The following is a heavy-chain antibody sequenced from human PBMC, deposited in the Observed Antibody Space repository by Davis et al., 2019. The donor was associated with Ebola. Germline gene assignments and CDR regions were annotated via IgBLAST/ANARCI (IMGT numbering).Heavy chain of an antibody. CDR2: ISSSSSTI. CDR1: GFTFGDYA. CDR3: AIPDCSGANCYSVYIKN. D-gene: IGHD2-15*01. J-gene: IGHJ4*02. Sequence: GESLKISCRGSGFTFGDYAMSWVRQAPGKGLEWVSYISSSSSTIYYADSVKGRFTISRDNSNNLLYLQMNSLRAEDTAVYYCAIPDCSGANCYSVYIKNWGQGTLVTVSS. V-gene: IGHV3-48*01.